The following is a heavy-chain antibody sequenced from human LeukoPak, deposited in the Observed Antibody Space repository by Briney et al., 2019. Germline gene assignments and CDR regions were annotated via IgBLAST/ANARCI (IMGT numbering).Heavy chain of an antibody. J-gene: IGHJ1*01. V-gene: IGHV3-30*02. CDR3: ARDSGFSGTQRGEH. CDR2: IRYDGSIK. D-gene: IGHD3/OR15-3a*01. Sequence: PGGSLRLSCAASGITFSRYGMHWVRQAPGKGLEWVTFIRYDGSIKYYADSVKGRFTMSRDNSKNTLFLQMNSLRAEDTAVYYCARDSGFSGTQRGEHWGQGTLVTVSS. CDR1: GITFSRYG.